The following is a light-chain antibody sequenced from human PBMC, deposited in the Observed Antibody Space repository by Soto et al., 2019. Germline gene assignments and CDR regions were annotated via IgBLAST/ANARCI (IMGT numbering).Light chain of an antibody. V-gene: IGLV2-14*01. J-gene: IGLJ1*01. Sequence: QSALTQPASVSGSPGQSIAISCTGTSSDVGGYSYVSWYQQQPGKAPKLMISDVSNWPSGVSDRFSGSKSGNTASLTISGLQAEDEADYYCASYTTSSTYVFGTGTKLTVL. CDR3: ASYTTSSTYV. CDR1: SSDVGGYSY. CDR2: DVS.